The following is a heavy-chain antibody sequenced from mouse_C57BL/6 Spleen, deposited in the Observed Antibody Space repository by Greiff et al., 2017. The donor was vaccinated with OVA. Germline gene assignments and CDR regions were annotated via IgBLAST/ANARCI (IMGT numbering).Heavy chain of an antibody. CDR1: GYTFTDHT. CDR3: ARLDGNYPYAMDY. Sequence: VQRVESDAELVKPGASVKISCKVSGYTFTDHTIHWMKQRPEQGLEWIGYIYPRDGSTKYNEKFKGKATLTADKSSSTAYMQLNSLTSEDSAVYFCARLDGNYPYAMDYWGQGTSVTVSS. J-gene: IGHJ4*01. CDR2: IYPRDGST. V-gene: IGHV1-78*01. D-gene: IGHD2-1*01.